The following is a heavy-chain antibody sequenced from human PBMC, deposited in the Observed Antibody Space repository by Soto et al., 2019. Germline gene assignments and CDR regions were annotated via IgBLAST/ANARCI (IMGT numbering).Heavy chain of an antibody. CDR2: IIPTFGTA. V-gene: IGHV1-69*13. D-gene: IGHD3-22*01. CDR3: ARNLRHYYDSSGYYFEYFQH. CDR1: GGTFSSYA. J-gene: IGHJ1*01. Sequence: SVKVSCKASGGTFSSYAISWVRQAPGQGLEWMGGIIPTFGTANYAQKFQGRVTITADESTSTAYMELSSLRSEDTAVYYCARNLRHYYDSSGYYFEYFQHWGQGTLVTVYS.